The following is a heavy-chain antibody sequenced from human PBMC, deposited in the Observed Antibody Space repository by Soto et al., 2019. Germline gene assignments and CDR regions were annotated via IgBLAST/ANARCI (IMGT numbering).Heavy chain of an antibody. Sequence: QVQLVESGGGGVQPGRSLRLSCAVSGFTLSSYGMHWVRQAPGKGLEWVAFISEAESNKYYAGSVKGRFTISRDNSKNTLYLQMSSLRSDDTALYYCTKEADAFDVWGQGTMVTVSS. J-gene: IGHJ3*01. V-gene: IGHV3-30*18. CDR3: TKEADAFDV. CDR2: ISEAESNK. CDR1: GFTLSSYG.